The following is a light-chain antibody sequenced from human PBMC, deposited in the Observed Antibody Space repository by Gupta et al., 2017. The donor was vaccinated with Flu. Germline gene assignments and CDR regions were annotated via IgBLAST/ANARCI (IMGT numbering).Light chain of an antibody. J-gene: IGLJ1*01. V-gene: IGLV3-21*02. CDR1: DIRRKR. CDR3: QVWDSPSDHYV. CDR2: DVR. Sequence: SYALTQPPSVSVAPGQPASITCGGKDIRRKRVFWYQPKPGQPPVLVVYDVRDRPSGIPERFSGSNSGNTATLTIGRVEAGDEADYYCQVWDSPSDHYVFGSGTTVTVL.